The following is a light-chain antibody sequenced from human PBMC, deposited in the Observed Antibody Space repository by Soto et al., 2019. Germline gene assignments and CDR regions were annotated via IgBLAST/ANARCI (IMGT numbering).Light chain of an antibody. V-gene: IGKV2-28*01. CDR1: QSLLHSNGYNY. J-gene: IGKJ1*01. CDR3: MQPLQSWT. CDR2: LGS. Sequence: LVMTQSPLSLPVTAGEPASISCRSSQSLLHSNGYNYLDRYLQKPGQSQQLLIYLGSNRATGVPDRFSGSGSGTDFKLKISRVEAEDVGVYSCMQPLQSWTLGQGTKVDIK.